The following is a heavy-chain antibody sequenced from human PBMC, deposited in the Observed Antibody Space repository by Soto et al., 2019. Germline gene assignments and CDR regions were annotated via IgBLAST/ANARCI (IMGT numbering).Heavy chain of an antibody. D-gene: IGHD6-19*01. CDR3: ARDNMHINGWYAPDY. Sequence: QVQLVQSGAEVKEPGASVKVSCKASGYSFTSYGISWVRQAPGQGLEWMGWISIYNGNTNYAQKLQGRVTMTTDTSTNTAYMELRSLRSDDTAVYYCARDNMHINGWYAPDYWGQGTLVTVSS. CDR1: GYSFTSYG. V-gene: IGHV1-18*01. J-gene: IGHJ4*02. CDR2: ISIYNGNT.